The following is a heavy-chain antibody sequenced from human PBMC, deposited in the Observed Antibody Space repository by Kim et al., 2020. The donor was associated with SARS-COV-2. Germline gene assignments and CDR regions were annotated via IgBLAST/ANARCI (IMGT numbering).Heavy chain of an antibody. D-gene: IGHD3-10*01. CDR2: INPSGGST. J-gene: IGHJ4*02. Sequence: ASVKVSCKASGYTFTSYYMHWVRQAPGQGLEWMGIINPSGGSTSYAQKFQGRVTMTRDTSTSTVYMELSSLRSEDTAVYYCARGGAAYYYGSGSVGVTAAVDYWGQGTLVTVSS. CDR1: GYTFTSYY. CDR3: ARGGAAYYYGSGSVGVTAAVDY. V-gene: IGHV1-46*01.